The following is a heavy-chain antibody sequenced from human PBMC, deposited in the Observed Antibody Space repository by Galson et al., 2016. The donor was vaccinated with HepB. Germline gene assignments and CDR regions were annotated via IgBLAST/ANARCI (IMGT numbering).Heavy chain of an antibody. Sequence: SVKVSCKASGYTFTSNGISWVRQAPGQGLEWMGWISAYIGNTNYAQKLQGRVTMTTDTSTSTAYMELRSLRSDDTAVYYCARIQKSHYDFWSGYFHFYGMDVWGQGTTVTVSS. CDR1: GYTFTSNG. V-gene: IGHV1-18*01. CDR3: ARIQKSHYDFWSGYFHFYGMDV. D-gene: IGHD3-3*01. J-gene: IGHJ6*02. CDR2: ISAYIGNT.